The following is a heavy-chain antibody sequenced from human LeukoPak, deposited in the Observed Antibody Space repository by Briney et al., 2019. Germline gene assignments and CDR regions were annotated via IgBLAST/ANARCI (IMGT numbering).Heavy chain of an antibody. CDR1: GGSICSHY. CDR3: ARGYYDFWSGYLGGDLWFDP. V-gene: IGHV4-59*11. J-gene: IGHJ5*02. D-gene: IGHD3-3*01. CDR2: IYYSGGT. Sequence: PPETLSDTCTDSGGSICSHYWSWIRQPPGKGLEWIGYIYYSGGTNYNPSLKRRVTISVEASKNQSSLKLSSVTAADTAVYYCARGYYDFWSGYLGGDLWFDPWGQGTLVTVSS.